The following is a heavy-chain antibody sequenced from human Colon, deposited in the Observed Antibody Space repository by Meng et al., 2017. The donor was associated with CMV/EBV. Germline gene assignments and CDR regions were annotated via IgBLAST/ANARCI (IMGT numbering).Heavy chain of an antibody. J-gene: IGHJ6*02. D-gene: IGHD2-2*02. CDR2: ISYSGTT. CDR1: GGSIRSNNYY. V-gene: IGHV4-39*07. Sequence: GSLRLSCSVSGGSIRSNNYYWGWIRQPPGKGLEWIGSISYSGTTFYNPSLKSRVTISLDTSKNHFSLNLNSVTAADTAVYYCAREVLGFCTSDSCYSAFDVWGRGTTVTVSS. CDR3: AREVLGFCTSDSCYSAFDV.